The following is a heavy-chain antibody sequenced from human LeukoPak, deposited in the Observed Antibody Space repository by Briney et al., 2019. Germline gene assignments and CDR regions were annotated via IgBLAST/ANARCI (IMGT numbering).Heavy chain of an antibody. Sequence: SVKVSCKASGGTFSSYAISWVRQAPGQGLEWMGRIIPILGIANYAQKFQGRVTITADKSTSTAYMELSSLRSEDTAVYYCARDGEYSGSYYFDYWGQGTLVTVSS. J-gene: IGHJ4*02. CDR1: GGTFSSYA. V-gene: IGHV1-69*04. CDR3: ARDGEYSGSYYFDY. CDR2: IIPILGIA. D-gene: IGHD1-26*01.